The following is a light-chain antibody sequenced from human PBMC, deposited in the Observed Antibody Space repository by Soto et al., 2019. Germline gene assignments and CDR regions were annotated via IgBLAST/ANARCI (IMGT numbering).Light chain of an antibody. Sequence: QSVLTQPPSVSAAPGQKVTLSCSGSSSNIGNNYVSWYQHLQGTDPTLVIYDNHQRPSGISDRFSGSKSVPSATLGIAGLQTGDEAEYYCGTLDSSLRVVVFGGGTKLTVL. CDR2: DNH. CDR3: GTLDSSLRVVV. V-gene: IGLV1-51*01. J-gene: IGLJ3*02. CDR1: SSNIGNNY.